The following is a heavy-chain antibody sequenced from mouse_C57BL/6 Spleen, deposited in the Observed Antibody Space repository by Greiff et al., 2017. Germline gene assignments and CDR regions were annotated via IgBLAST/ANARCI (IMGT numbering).Heavy chain of an antibody. J-gene: IGHJ3*01. Sequence: QVQLQQPGAELVKPGASVQLSCKASGYTFTSYWMHWVKQRPGQGLEWIGMIHPNSGSTNYNEKFKSKATLTVDKSSSTAYMQLSSLTSEDSAVYYCARDGEAWFAYWGQGTLVTVSA. V-gene: IGHV1-64*01. CDR1: GYTFTSYW. CDR2: IHPNSGST. CDR3: ARDGEAWFAY.